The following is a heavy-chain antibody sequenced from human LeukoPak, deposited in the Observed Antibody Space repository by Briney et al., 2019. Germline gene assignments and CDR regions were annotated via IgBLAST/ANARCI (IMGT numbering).Heavy chain of an antibody. CDR2: ISYDATNK. CDR3: AKASSNYFYYFEY. V-gene: IGHV3-30*18. J-gene: IGHJ4*02. D-gene: IGHD2/OR15-2a*01. Sequence: RSGGSLRLSCAASGFTFSSSDMHWVSQAPGKGLEWVAVISYDATNKYYADSVKGRFTLSRDNSKNTLYLQTNTLRDEDTAVYYCAKASSNYFYYFEYWGQGTLVTVSS. CDR1: GFTFSSSD.